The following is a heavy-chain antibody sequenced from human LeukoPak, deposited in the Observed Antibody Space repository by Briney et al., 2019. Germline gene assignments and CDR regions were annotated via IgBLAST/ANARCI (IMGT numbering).Heavy chain of an antibody. CDR2: ISSNGGST. CDR3: ARDNSFDY. J-gene: IGHJ4*02. CDR1: GFTFDIYA. V-gene: IGHV3-64*01. Sequence: GGSLRLSCAASGFTFDIYAMSWVRQAPGKGLEYVSAISSNGGSTYYANSVKGRFTISRDNSKNTLYLQMGSLGAEDMAVYYCARDNSFDYWGQGTLVTVSS.